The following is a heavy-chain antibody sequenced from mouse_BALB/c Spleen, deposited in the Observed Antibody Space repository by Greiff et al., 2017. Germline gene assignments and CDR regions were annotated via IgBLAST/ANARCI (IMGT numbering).Heavy chain of an antibody. J-gene: IGHJ2*01. CDR3: ARGNLFFDY. D-gene: IGHD2-1*01. CDR1: GFSLTSYG. Sequence: VKLVESGPGLVQPSQSLSITCTVSGFSLTSYGVHWVRQSPGKGLEWLGVIWSGGSTDYNAAFISRLSISKDNSKSQVFFKMNSLQANDTAIYYCARGNLFFDYWGQGTTLTVSS. CDR2: IWSGGST. V-gene: IGHV2-2*02.